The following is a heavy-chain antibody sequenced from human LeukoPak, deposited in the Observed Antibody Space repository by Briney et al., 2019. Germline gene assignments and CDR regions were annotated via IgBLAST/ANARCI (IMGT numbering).Heavy chain of an antibody. V-gene: IGHV3-23*01. Sequence: GGSLRLSCAASGFTFSSYAMSWVRQAPGKGLEWVSAISGSGGSTYYADSVKGRFTISRDNSKNTLYLRMNSLRAEDTAVYYCAKALRVVVVADAFDIWGQGTMVTVSS. J-gene: IGHJ3*02. CDR2: ISGSGGST. CDR3: AKALRVVVVADAFDI. D-gene: IGHD2-15*01. CDR1: GFTFSSYA.